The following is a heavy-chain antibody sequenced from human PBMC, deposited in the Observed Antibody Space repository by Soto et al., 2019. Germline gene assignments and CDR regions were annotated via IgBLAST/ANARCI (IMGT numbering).Heavy chain of an antibody. Sequence: PSETLSLTCTVSGASSSSGNYYWTGVRQPPGKGLEWIGYIYYSGATYYNPSLKSRLNISIDTSTDQFFLSLTSVAVADSAVYHCAIVRGGIGVHYHVMYTRGQGTTVSGSS. V-gene: IGHV4-30-4*01. CDR2: IYYSGAT. CDR3: AIVRGGIGVHYHVMYT. CDR1: GASSSSGNYY. D-gene: IGHD3-16*02. J-gene: IGHJ6*02.